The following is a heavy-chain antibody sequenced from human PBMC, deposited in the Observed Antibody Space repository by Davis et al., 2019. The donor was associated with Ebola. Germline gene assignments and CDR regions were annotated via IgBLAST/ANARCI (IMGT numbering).Heavy chain of an antibody. J-gene: IGHJ3*02. D-gene: IGHD3-10*01. V-gene: IGHV3-48*01. CDR1: GFTFSSYS. CDR2: ISSSSSTI. Sequence: GESLKISCAASGFTFSSYSMNWVRQAPGKGLEWVSFISSSSSTIYYADSVKGRFTISRDNAKNSLYLQMNSLRAEDTAVYYCAKGGSRDIWGQGTMVTVSS. CDR3: AKGGSRDI.